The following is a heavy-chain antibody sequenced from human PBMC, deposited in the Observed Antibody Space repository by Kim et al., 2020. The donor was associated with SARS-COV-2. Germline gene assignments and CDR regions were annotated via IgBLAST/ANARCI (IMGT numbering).Heavy chain of an antibody. CDR2: IGGSDGST. CDR3: AKDRGGRGLPFDY. V-gene: IGHV3-23*01. D-gene: IGHD3-16*01. CDR1: GFTFTNYA. J-gene: IGHJ4*02. Sequence: GGSLRLSCAASGFTFTNYAMSWVRQAPGKGLEWVSAIGGSDGSTYYTDSVRGRFTISRDNSKNTVYLQMNSLRVEDTAVYYCAKDRGGRGLPFDYWGQGT.